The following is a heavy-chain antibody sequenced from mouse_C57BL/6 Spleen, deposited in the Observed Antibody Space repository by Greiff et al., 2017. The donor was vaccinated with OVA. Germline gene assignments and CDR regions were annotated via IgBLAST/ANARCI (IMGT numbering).Heavy chain of an antibody. CDR1: GYSITSGYY. D-gene: IGHD1-1*01. J-gene: IGHJ4*01. Sequence: VQLKESGPGLVKPSQSLSLTCSVTGYSITSGYYWNWIRQFPGNKLEWMGYISYDGSNNYNPSLKNRISITRDTSKNQFFLKLNSVTTEDTATYYGARGEDYYGSSGYYAMDYWGQGTSVTVSS. CDR3: ARGEDYYGSSGYYAMDY. CDR2: ISYDGSN. V-gene: IGHV3-6*01.